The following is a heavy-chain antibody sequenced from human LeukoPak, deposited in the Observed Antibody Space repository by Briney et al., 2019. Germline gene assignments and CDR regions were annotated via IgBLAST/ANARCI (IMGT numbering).Heavy chain of an antibody. D-gene: IGHD2-2*01. CDR3: ARPIVVVPAARGYYMDV. CDR1: GGSFSGYY. Sequence: SETLSLTCAVYGGSFSGYYWSWIRQPPGKGLEWIGEINHSGSTNYNPSLKSRVTISVDTSKNQFSLKLSSVTDADTAVYYCARPIVVVPAARGYYMDVWGKGTTVTVSS. V-gene: IGHV4-34*01. J-gene: IGHJ6*03. CDR2: INHSGST.